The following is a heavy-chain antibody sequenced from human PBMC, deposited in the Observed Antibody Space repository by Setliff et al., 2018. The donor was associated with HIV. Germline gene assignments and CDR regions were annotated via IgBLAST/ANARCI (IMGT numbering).Heavy chain of an antibody. J-gene: IGHJ4*02. V-gene: IGHV3-15*01. Sequence: GGSLRLSCAASGFTFSSYGMSWVRQAPGKGLEWVGRIKSKTDGGTTDYAAPVKGRFTISRDDSKNTLYLQMNSLKIEDTAVYYCTTGTRLVDWGQGALVTVSS. CDR1: GFTFSSYG. D-gene: IGHD2-21*01. CDR3: TTGTRLVD. CDR2: IKSKTDGGTT.